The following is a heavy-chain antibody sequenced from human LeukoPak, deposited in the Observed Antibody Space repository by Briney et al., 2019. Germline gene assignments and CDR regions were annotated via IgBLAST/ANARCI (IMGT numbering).Heavy chain of an antibody. CDR2: ISYDGGNK. D-gene: IGHD6-13*01. V-gene: IGHV3-30*01. J-gene: IGHJ5*02. Sequence: PGGSLRLSCAASGFTFGSYAMHWVRQAPGKGLEWVAVISYDGGNKYYADSVKGRFTISRDDSKKTLYLQMNSLRAEDTAVYYCAREGQPYNWFDPWGQGTLVTVSS. CDR1: GFTFGSYA. CDR3: AREGQPYNWFDP.